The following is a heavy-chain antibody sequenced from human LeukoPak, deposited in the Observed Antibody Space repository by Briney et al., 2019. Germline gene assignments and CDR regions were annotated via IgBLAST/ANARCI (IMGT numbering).Heavy chain of an antibody. J-gene: IGHJ5*02. CDR1: GYTFTSYG. V-gene: IGHV1-18*01. CDR2: ISAYNGNT. CDR3: ARSCRYQLLYWFDP. D-gene: IGHD2-2*01. Sequence: ASVKVSCKASGYTFTSYGISWVRQAPGQGLEWMGWISAYNGNTNYAQKLQGRVTMTTDTSTSTAYMELRSLRSDDTAVYYCARSCRYQLLYWFDPWGQGTLVTVSS.